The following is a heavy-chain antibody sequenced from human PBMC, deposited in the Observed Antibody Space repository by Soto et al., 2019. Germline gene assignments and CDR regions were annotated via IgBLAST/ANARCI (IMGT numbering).Heavy chain of an antibody. CDR3: AGSGYSSSSHFDY. Sequence: SETLSLTCAVYGGSFSGYYWSWIRQPPGKGLEWIGEINHSGSTNYNPSLKSRVTISVDTSKNQFSLKLSSVTAADTAVYYCAGSGYSSSSHFDYWGQGTLVTVSS. CDR1: GGSFSGYY. CDR2: INHSGST. J-gene: IGHJ4*02. D-gene: IGHD6-13*01. V-gene: IGHV4-34*01.